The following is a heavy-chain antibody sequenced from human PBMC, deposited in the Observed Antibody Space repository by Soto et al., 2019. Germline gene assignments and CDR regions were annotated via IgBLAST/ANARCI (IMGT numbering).Heavy chain of an antibody. D-gene: IGHD6-19*01. CDR2: IWYDGSNK. CDR3: AREHSGWRLYYYYYGMDV. Sequence: GGSLRLSCAASGFTFSSYGMHWVHQAPGKGLEWVAVIWYDGSNKYYADSVKGRFTISRDNSKNTLYLQMNSLRAEDTAVYYCAREHSGWRLYYYYYGMDVWGQGTTVTVSS. CDR1: GFTFSSYG. J-gene: IGHJ6*02. V-gene: IGHV3-33*01.